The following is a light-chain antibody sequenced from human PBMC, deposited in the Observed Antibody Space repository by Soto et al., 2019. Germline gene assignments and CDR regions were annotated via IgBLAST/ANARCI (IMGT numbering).Light chain of an antibody. CDR3: KQYHAWPPLT. Sequence: DIVMTQSPATLSVSPGERVTLSCRASQSVGGNVAWYQQRPGQAPRLLISGASTRATGIPARFSGSGSETEFTLTIISLKSKDFAFYHCKQYHAWPPLTFGGGTTVKIK. CDR2: GAS. CDR1: QSVGGN. J-gene: IGKJ4*01. V-gene: IGKV3-15*01.